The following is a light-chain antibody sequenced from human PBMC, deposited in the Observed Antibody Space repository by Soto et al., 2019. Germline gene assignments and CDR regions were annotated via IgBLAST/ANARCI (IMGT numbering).Light chain of an antibody. CDR2: EGN. CDR1: SGDIGSYNR. CDR3: SSYAGSRVI. J-gene: IGLJ2*01. V-gene: IGLV2-23*01. Sequence: QSALTQPASVSGSPGQSITISCTGTSGDIGSYNRVSWYQHHPGKAPKLLIYEGNKWPSGVSNRFSGSKSGYTASLTISGLQADDEADYYCSSYAGSRVIFGGGTKLTVL.